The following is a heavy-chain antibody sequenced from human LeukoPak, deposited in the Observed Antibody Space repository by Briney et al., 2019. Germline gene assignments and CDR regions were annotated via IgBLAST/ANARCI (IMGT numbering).Heavy chain of an antibody. Sequence: GGSLRLSCAASGFTFDDYGMSWVRQAPGKGLEWVSGINWNGGSTGYADSVKGRFTISRDNAKNSLYLQMNSLRAEDTAVYYCAKGGFRNAFDIWGQGTMVTVSS. D-gene: IGHD3-16*01. J-gene: IGHJ3*02. CDR1: GFTFDDYG. V-gene: IGHV3-20*04. CDR3: AKGGFRNAFDI. CDR2: INWNGGST.